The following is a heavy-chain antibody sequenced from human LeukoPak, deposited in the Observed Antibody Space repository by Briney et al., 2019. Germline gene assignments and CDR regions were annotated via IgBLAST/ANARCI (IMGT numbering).Heavy chain of an antibody. Sequence: PGGSLRLSCAASGFTFDDYGKSWVRQAPGKGLEWVSGINWNGSSTGYADSVKGRFTISRDNAKNSLYLQMNSLRAEDTALYYCARPFTYYDFWSGPPDYWGQGTLVTVSS. CDR1: GFTFDDYG. CDR2: INWNGSST. V-gene: IGHV3-20*04. D-gene: IGHD3-3*01. J-gene: IGHJ4*02. CDR3: ARPFTYYDFWSGPPDY.